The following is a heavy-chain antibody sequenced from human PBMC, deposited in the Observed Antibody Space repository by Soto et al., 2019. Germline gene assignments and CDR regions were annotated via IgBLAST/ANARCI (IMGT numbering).Heavy chain of an antibody. CDR2: INPRGGIT. V-gene: IGHV1-46*01. J-gene: IGHJ6*02. Sequence: GASVKVSCKASGYTFTSYYIHWVRQAPGQGLEWMGIINPRGGITTYAQKFQGRLTMTGDTSTSTVYVELSSLTSEDTAMYHCASSPAYGSSWYGIPPDLSHGMDVWGQGTTVTVSS. CDR1: GYTFTSYY. D-gene: IGHD6-13*01. CDR3: ASSPAYGSSWYGIPPDLSHGMDV.